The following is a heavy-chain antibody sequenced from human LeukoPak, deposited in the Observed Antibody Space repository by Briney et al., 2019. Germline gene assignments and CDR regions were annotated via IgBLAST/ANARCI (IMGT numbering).Heavy chain of an antibody. CDR1: GFTLSTYS. V-gene: IGHV3-21*01. CDR2: ISTNSSYI. J-gene: IGHJ4*02. Sequence: GGSLRLSCAASGFTLSTYSMNWVRQAPGKGLEWVSSISTNSSYIYYADSVKGRFSISRDNAKNSLYLQMNSLRAEDTAVYYCARAHTYYYDSSGYWGYWGQGTLVTVSS. CDR3: ARAHTYYYDSSGYWGY. D-gene: IGHD3-22*01.